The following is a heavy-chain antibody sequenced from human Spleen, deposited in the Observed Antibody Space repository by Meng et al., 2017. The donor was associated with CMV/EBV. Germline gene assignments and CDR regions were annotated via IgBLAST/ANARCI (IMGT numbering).Heavy chain of an antibody. CDR2: ISHSGST. Sequence: GSLRLSCGVYGGSLRGYYWSRIRQPPGKGLEWIGEISHSGSTNYNPSLKSRVTISVDMSKNQFSLKLSSVTAADTAVYYCAYGSGITGDYYGMDVWGQGTTVTVSS. CDR3: AYGSGITGDYYGMDV. J-gene: IGHJ6*02. CDR1: GGSLRGYY. V-gene: IGHV4-34*01. D-gene: IGHD3-10*01.